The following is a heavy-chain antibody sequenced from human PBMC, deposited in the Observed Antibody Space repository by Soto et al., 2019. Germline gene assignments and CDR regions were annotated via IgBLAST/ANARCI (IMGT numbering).Heavy chain of an antibody. Sequence: GGSLRLSCAASGFTFSSYGMHWVRQAPGKGLEWVAVISYDGSNKYYADSVKGRFTISRDNSKNTLYLQMNSLRAEDTAVYYCAKERYGVTGYWGQGTLVTVSS. CDR1: GFTFSSYG. CDR3: AKERYGVTGY. CDR2: ISYDGSNK. V-gene: IGHV3-30*18. J-gene: IGHJ4*02. D-gene: IGHD5-18*01.